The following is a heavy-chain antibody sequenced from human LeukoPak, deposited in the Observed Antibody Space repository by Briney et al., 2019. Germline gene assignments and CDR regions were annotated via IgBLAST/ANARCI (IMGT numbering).Heavy chain of an antibody. Sequence: ASVTVSFKASVYTFTIYGISWVRQAPGQGLEWMGWISAYNGNTNYAQKLQGRVTMTTDTSTSTAYMELRSLRSDDTAVYYCARDRHYGDYFDYWGQGTLVTVSS. CDR1: VYTFTIYG. D-gene: IGHD4-17*01. CDR2: ISAYNGNT. J-gene: IGHJ4*02. V-gene: IGHV1-18*01. CDR3: ARDRHYGDYFDY.